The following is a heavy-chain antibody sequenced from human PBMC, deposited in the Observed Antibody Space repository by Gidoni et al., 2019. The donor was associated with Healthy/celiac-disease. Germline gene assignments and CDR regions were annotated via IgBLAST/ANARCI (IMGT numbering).Heavy chain of an antibody. J-gene: IGHJ5*02. CDR3: AKEEIYDSSGYYSS. D-gene: IGHD3-22*01. CDR1: GFTFSSYG. CDR2: ISYDGSNK. Sequence: QVQLVESGGGVVQPGRSLRLSCAASGFTFSSYGMHWVRQAPGKGLEWVAVISYDGSNKYYADSVKGRFTISRDNSKNTLYLQMNSLRAEDTAVYYCAKEEIYDSSGYYSSWGQGTLVTVSS. V-gene: IGHV3-30*18.